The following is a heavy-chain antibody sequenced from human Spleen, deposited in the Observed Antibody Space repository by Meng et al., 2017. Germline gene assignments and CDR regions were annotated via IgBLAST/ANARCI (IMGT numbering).Heavy chain of an antibody. CDR3: ARGWQQLVELDY. CDR1: DYTFTGYG. J-gene: IGHJ4*02. CDR2: LGAHDGDT. Sequence: QVQPVQSGAEVKKPGASVKVSCKASDYTFTGYGVSWVRQAPGQGLEWMAWLGAHDGDTSHAPKFQGRVTVSADRPTATAYMELRSLRSDDTAVYYCARGWQQLVELDYWGQGTLVTVSS. V-gene: IGHV1-18*01. D-gene: IGHD6-13*01.